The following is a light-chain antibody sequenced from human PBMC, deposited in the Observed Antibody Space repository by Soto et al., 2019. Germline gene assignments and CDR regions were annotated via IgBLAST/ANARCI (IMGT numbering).Light chain of an antibody. V-gene: IGLV2-14*01. J-gene: IGLJ1*01. Sequence: QSVLTQPASVSGSPGQSITISCTGTSSDVGYYNYVSWFQQHPGKAPKLMISEVVNRPSGVSIRISGSKSGDTASLTITGLQAEDEADYYCSSYAAGSIYVFGTGTKLTVL. CDR3: SSYAAGSIYV. CDR2: EVV. CDR1: SSDVGYYNY.